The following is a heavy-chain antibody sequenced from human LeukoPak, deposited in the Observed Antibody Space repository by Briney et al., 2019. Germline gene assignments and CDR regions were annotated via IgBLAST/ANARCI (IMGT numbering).Heavy chain of an antibody. V-gene: IGHV3-11*06. CDR3: ARDGWFGELDKDHFDY. Sequence: GGSLRLSCAASGFTFSDYHMSWIRQAPGKGLEWVSYISLSSTYTNYADSVKGRFTISGDNAKNLLYLQMNSLRAEDTAVYYCARDGWFGELDKDHFDYWGQGTLVTVSS. CDR2: ISLSSTYT. CDR1: GFTFSDYH. J-gene: IGHJ4*02. D-gene: IGHD3-10*01.